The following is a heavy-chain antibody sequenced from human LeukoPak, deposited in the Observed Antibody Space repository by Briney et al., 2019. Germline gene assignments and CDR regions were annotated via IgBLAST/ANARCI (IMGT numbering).Heavy chain of an antibody. J-gene: IGHJ5*02. CDR3: ARDPLEGVDSENWFDP. CDR2: INPKSGGT. V-gene: IGHV1-2*02. CDR1: VYTFTGYS. Sequence: GASVKVSCKAFVYTFTGYSMYWVRQAPGQGLEWMGWINPKSGGTNYAQKFQGRVTMTRDTSISTAYMELSGLRSDDTAVYYCARDPLEGVDSENWFDPWGQGTLVTVSS. D-gene: IGHD2-21*01.